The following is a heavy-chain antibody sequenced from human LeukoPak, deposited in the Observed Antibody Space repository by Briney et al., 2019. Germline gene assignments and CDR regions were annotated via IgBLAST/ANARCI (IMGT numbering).Heavy chain of an antibody. CDR2: IIPIFGTA. Sequence: SVKVSCKASGGTFSSYAISWVRQAPGQGLEWMGGIIPIFGTANYAQKFQGRVTITTDESTSTAYMELSSLRSEDTAVYYCARRPVVPAAMGGTGGAFDIWGQGTMVTVSS. V-gene: IGHV1-69*05. CDR1: GGTFSSYA. CDR3: ARRPVVPAAMGGTGGAFDI. D-gene: IGHD2-2*01. J-gene: IGHJ3*02.